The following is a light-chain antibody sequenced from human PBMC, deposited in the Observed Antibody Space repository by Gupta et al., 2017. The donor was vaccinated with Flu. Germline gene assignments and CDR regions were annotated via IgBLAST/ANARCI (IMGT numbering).Light chain of an antibody. J-gene: IGKJ1*01. CDR2: GAS. Sequence: EIVLTQSPGTLSLSLGERATLSCRASQSVSSNYLAWYQQKPGQSPRLLIYGASTRATGNPDRFSGSGSGTDFTLTISRLEPEDFAVYYCQQYGLSPKTFGQGTKVEVK. CDR3: QQYGLSPKT. CDR1: QSVSSNY. V-gene: IGKV3-20*01.